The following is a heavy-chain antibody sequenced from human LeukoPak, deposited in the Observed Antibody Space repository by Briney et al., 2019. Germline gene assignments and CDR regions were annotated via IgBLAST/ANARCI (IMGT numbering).Heavy chain of an antibody. CDR3: ARQTAMGRSGDY. Sequence: GESLKISCKASGYSFTSYWIGWVRHMPGKGLEWMGIIDPSDSETRYTPSFQGQVTISVDKSLTTAYLQWNSLKASDTAMFYCARQTAMGRSGDYWGQGTLVTVSS. J-gene: IGHJ4*02. CDR1: GYSFTSYW. V-gene: IGHV5-51*01. CDR2: IDPSDSET. D-gene: IGHD7-27*01.